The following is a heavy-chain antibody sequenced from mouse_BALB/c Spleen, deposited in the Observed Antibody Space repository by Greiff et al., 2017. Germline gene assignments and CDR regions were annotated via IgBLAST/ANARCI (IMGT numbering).Heavy chain of an antibody. D-gene: IGHD1-1*01. CDR2: IWAGGST. J-gene: IGHJ4*01. CDR1: GFSLTSYG. CDR3: ARGLITTAMDY. V-gene: IGHV2-9*02. Sequence: VKLVESGPGLVAPSQSLSITCTVSGFSLTSYGVHWVRQPPGKGLEWLGVIWAGGSTNYNSALMSRLSISKDNSKSQVFLKMNSLQTDDTAMYYCARGLITTAMDYWGQGTSVTVSS.